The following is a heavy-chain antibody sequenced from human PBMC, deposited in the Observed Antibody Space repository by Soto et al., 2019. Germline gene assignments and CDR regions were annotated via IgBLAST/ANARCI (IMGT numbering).Heavy chain of an antibody. CDR1: GFTFSSYG. CDR3: AKSRHRITMIVVALDY. V-gene: IGHV3-30*18. Sequence: QVQLVESGGGVVQPGRSLRLSCAASGFTFSSYGMHWVRQAPGKGLEWVAVISYDGSNKYYADSVKGRFTISRDNSKNTLYLQMNSLRAEDTAVYYCAKSRHRITMIVVALDYWGQVTLVTVSS. D-gene: IGHD3-22*01. CDR2: ISYDGSNK. J-gene: IGHJ4*02.